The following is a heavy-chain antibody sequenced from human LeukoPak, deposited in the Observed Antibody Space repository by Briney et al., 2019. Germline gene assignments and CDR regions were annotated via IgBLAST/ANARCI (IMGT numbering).Heavy chain of an antibody. D-gene: IGHD3-10*01. Sequence: PSETLSLTCTVSGGSISSYYWSWIRQPPGKGLEWIGYIYNSGSTNYNPSLKSRVTISVDTSKNQFSLKLSSVTAADTAVYYCAKGEGSGIHYYSMDVWGQGTTVTVSS. J-gene: IGHJ6*02. CDR1: GGSISSYY. CDR2: IYNSGST. CDR3: AKGEGSGIHYYSMDV. V-gene: IGHV4-59*01.